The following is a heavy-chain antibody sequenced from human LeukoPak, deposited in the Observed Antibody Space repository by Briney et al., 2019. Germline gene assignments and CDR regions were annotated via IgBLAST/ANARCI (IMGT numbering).Heavy chain of an antibody. V-gene: IGHV1-46*01. CDR1: GYTFTDYY. J-gene: IGHJ5*02. D-gene: IGHD3-10*01. Sequence: ASVKVSCKASGYTFTDYYIHWVRQAPGQGPEWMGVISPSGGSTTYAQKFQGRVTLTRDMSTSTDYLELSSLRSEDTAVYYCAKSSASYYGSGSYPQNWFDPWGQGTLVTVSS. CDR3: AKSSASYYGSGSYPQNWFDP. CDR2: ISPSGGST.